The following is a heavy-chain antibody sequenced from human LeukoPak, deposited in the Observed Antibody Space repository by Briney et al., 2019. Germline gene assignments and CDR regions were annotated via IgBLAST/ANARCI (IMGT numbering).Heavy chain of an antibody. J-gene: IGHJ4*02. CDR3: ARDHKYSSSTDYFDY. CDR2: MNPNSGNT. CDR1: GYTFTSYD. D-gene: IGHD6-6*01. Sequence: ASVKVSCKASGYTFTSYDINWVRRATGQGLEWTGWMNPNSGNTGYAQKFQGRVTMTRNTSISTAYMELSSLRSEDTAVYYCARDHKYSSSTDYFDYWGQGTLVTVSS. V-gene: IGHV1-8*01.